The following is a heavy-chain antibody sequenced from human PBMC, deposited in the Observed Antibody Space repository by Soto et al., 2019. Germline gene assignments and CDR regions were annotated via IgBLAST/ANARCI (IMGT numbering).Heavy chain of an antibody. CDR3: VCDYDRKWGY. V-gene: IGHV3-7*01. Sequence: EVQLVESGGGLVQPGGSLRLSCEVSGFMFSNFWISWVRQAPGKGRELVANIDQEGRQKYYVDSVKGRFTISRDNARNTLFLQMTTMRAEDTAADFCVCDYDRKWGYWCQGTMVTVSS. CDR1: GFMFSNFW. J-gene: IGHJ4*02. D-gene: IGHD5-12*01. CDR2: IDQEGRQK.